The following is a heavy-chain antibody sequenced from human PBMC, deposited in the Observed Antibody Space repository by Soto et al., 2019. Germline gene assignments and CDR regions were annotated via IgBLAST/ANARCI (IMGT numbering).Heavy chain of an antibody. D-gene: IGHD2-15*01. J-gene: IGHJ4*02. CDR3: ARAPTGGTCPVYFDW. CDR1: AFTFGDFA. CDR2: INWNGNYI. Sequence: VQLVESGGGLVQPGRSLRLSCTASAFTFGDFAMHWVRQVPGKGLEWVSGINWNGNYIGYADAVNGRFTVSRDNAKNSLYVQMNSLRPEDTARYFCARAPTGGTCPVYFDWWGRGHRVTVSS. V-gene: IGHV3-9*01.